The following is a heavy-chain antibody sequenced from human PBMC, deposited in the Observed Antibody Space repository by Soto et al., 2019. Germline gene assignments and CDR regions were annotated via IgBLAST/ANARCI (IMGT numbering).Heavy chain of an antibody. CDR1: GFTFSDYD. D-gene: IGHD7-27*01. CDR2: IGHAGDS. CDR3: AALGAQIY. V-gene: IGHV3-13*01. Sequence: VQLVESGGGLVQPGGSLRLSCAASGFTFSDYDMHWVRQARGKGLEWVSSIGHAGDSYSGDSVKGRFTISRENAKNTVHRQMNSLRPGDTAVYYCAALGAQIYWGQGDLVTVSS. J-gene: IGHJ4*02.